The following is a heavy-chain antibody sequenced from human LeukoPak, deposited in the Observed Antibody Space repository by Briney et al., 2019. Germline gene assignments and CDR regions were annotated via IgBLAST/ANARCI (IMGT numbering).Heavy chain of an antibody. V-gene: IGHV3-23*01. CDR3: AKDRYGDYSFES. Sequence: GGCLRLSCAASGFTFSRFAMSWVRQAPGKGLEWVSAISGSGSDTYYADSVEGQFTVSRDNSKNTLYLQMNSLRAEDTALYYCAKDRYGDYSFESWGQGTLVTVSS. CDR2: ISGSGSDT. CDR1: GFTFSRFA. D-gene: IGHD4-17*01. J-gene: IGHJ4*02.